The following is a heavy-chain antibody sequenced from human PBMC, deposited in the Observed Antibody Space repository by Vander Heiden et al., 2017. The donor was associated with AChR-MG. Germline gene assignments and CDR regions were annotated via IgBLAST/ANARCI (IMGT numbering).Heavy chain of an antibody. D-gene: IGHD1-1*01. Sequence: QVHLVESGGGVVQPGRSLRPSCAASGFTFSTYGIHWVRQAPGKGLEWVAVIWYDGSNKYYADSVKGRFTISRDNSKNTLYLQMNSLRAEDTAVYYCARAGTTGTIHDYYYYMDVWGKGTTVTVSS. V-gene: IGHV3-33*01. J-gene: IGHJ6*03. CDR3: ARAGTTGTIHDYYYYMDV. CDR2: IWYDGSNK. CDR1: GFTFSTYG.